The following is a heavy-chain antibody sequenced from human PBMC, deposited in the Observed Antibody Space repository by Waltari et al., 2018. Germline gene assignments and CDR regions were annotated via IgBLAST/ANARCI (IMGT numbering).Heavy chain of an antibody. J-gene: IGHJ4*02. CDR2: IIPIFGTA. V-gene: IGHV1-69*01. CDR1: GGTFSSYV. D-gene: IGHD3-22*01. CDR3: ARVYHDSSGYYPTRFDY. Sequence: QVQLVQSGAEVKKPGSSVKVSCKASGGTFSSYVISWVRQAPGQGLEGMGGIIPIFGTANYARKFQGRVMITADESTSTAYMELSSLRSEDTAVYYCARVYHDSSGYYPTRFDYWGQGTLVTVSS.